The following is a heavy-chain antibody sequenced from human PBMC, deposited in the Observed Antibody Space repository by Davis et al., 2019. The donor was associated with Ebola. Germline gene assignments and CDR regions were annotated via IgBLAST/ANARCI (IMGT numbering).Heavy chain of an antibody. CDR1: GFTFTDNY. D-gene: IGHD3-22*01. CDR3: ARGDSSGYSDN. CDR2: SRNKANSYTT. V-gene: IGHV3-72*01. J-gene: IGHJ4*02. Sequence: PGGSLRLSCAASGFTFTDNYMDWVRQAPAKGLEWVGSSRNKANSYTTEYAASVKGRFTVTRDDSKSTLFLQMNSLKTEDTAVYYCARGDSSGYSDNWGQGTLVTISS.